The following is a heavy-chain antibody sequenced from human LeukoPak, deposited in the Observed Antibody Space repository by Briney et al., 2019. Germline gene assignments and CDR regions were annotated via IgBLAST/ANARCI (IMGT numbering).Heavy chain of an antibody. Sequence: GGSLRLSCAASGFTFSSYGMHWVRQAPGKGLEWVAVIWYDGSNKYYADSVKGRFTISRDNSKNTLYLQMNSLRAEDTAVYYRAREGVYFDWLSPPDYWGQGTLVTVSS. D-gene: IGHD3-9*01. CDR3: AREGVYFDWLSPPDY. CDR1: GFTFSSYG. CDR2: IWYDGSNK. J-gene: IGHJ4*02. V-gene: IGHV3-33*01.